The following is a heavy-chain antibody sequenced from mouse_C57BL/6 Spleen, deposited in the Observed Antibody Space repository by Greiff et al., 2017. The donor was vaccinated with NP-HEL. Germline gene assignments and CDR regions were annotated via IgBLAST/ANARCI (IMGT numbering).Heavy chain of an antibody. J-gene: IGHJ4*01. Sequence: VKLMESGAELVRPGTSVKVSCKASGYAFTNYLIEWVKQRPGQGLEWIGVINPGSGGTNYNEKFKGKATLTADKSSSTAYMQLSSLTSEDSAVYFCARSNSNYLYYAMDYWGQGTSVTVSS. V-gene: IGHV1-54*01. CDR1: GYAFTNYL. D-gene: IGHD2-5*01. CDR2: INPGSGGT. CDR3: ARSNSNYLYYAMDY.